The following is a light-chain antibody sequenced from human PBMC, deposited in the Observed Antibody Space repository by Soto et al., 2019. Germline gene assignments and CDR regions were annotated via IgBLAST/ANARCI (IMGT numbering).Light chain of an antibody. V-gene: IGKV3-20*01. CDR3: QQYSSAHLT. Sequence: EIVLTHSPGTLSLSPGERATLSCRASQNVKNNYLAWYQQKPGQAPRLVIYGASNRATGIPDRFSGSGSGTEFTLTISRLEHEDFAVYYCQQYSSAHLTLGQGTKVDIK. J-gene: IGKJ1*01. CDR1: QNVKNNY. CDR2: GAS.